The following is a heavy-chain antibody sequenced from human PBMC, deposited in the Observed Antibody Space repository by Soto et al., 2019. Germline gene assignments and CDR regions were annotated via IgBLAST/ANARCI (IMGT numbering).Heavy chain of an antibody. CDR3: ARLYSNGWYNY. V-gene: IGHV2-70*04. Sequence: SGPTLVNPTQTLTLTCTFSGFSLSTSGMRVSWIRQPPGKALEWLARIDWDDDKFYSTSLMTRLTISKDTSKNQVVLTMTNMDPVDTATYHCARLYSNGWYNYLHQGTLITVST. CDR2: IDWDDDK. J-gene: IGHJ4*02. CDR1: GFSLSTSGMR. D-gene: IGHD6-19*01.